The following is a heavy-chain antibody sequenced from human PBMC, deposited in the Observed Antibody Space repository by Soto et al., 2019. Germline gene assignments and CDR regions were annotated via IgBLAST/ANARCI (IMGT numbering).Heavy chain of an antibody. CDR2: INSDSGDT. Sequence: QVHLVQSGAEVKKPGASVKVSCETSGYNFSAYYIHWVRQTPGQGLEWMGWINSDSGDTTYAQKFQVRVTKTREMSTSVAYMELSRLTPDDRAVYYCARDRRASGTYGGMAVWGQGTPVAVS. V-gene: IGHV1-2*02. CDR3: ARDRRASGTYGGMAV. CDR1: GYNFSAYY. D-gene: IGHD3-10*01. J-gene: IGHJ6*02.